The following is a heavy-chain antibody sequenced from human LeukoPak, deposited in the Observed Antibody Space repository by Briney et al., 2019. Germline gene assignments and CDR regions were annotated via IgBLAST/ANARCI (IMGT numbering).Heavy chain of an antibody. J-gene: IGHJ4*02. D-gene: IGHD3-22*01. Sequence: GGSLRLSCAVSGFTVSSNYMSWVRQAPGKGLEWVPVIYSGGSTYYADSVKGRFTISRDNSKNTLYLQMNSLRVDDTAVYYCARDGDDTSGYFSPFDYWGQGTLVTVSS. CDR3: ARDGDDTSGYFSPFDY. CDR2: IYSGGST. CDR1: GFTVSSNY. V-gene: IGHV3-53*01.